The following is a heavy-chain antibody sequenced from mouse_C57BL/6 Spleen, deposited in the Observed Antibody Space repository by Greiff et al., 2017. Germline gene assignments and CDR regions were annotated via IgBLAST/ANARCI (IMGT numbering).Heavy chain of an antibody. V-gene: IGHV1-80*01. CDR3: ARCDYGSSYDWYFDV. J-gene: IGHJ1*03. D-gene: IGHD1-1*01. CDR1: GYAFSSYW. CDR2: IYPGEGDT. Sequence: QVQLQQSGAELVKPGASVKISCKASGYAFSSYWMNWVKQRPGKGLEWIGQIYPGEGDTNYNGKFKGKATLTADKSSSTAYMQLSSLPSEDSAVYFCARCDYGSSYDWYFDVWGTGTTVTVSS.